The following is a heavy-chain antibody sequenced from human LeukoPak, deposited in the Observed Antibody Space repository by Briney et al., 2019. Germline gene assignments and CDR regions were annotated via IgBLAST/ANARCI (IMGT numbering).Heavy chain of an antibody. CDR3: AKSPYYYDSSGFDY. Sequence: GGSLRLSCAASGFTFSSYAMSWVRQAPGKGLEWVSVISGSGGSTYYADSVKGRFTISRDSSKNTLYLQMNSLRAEDTAVYYCAKSPYYYDSSGFDYWGQGTLVTVSS. D-gene: IGHD3-22*01. V-gene: IGHV3-23*01. CDR2: ISGSGGST. CDR1: GFTFSSYA. J-gene: IGHJ4*02.